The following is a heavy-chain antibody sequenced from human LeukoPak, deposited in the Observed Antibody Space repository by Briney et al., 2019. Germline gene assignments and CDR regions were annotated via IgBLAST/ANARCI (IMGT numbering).Heavy chain of an antibody. CDR1: GFTFSSYG. CDR2: ISYDGSNK. V-gene: IGHV3-30*18. Sequence: GRSLRLSWAASGFTFSSYGMHWVRQAPGKGLEWVAVISYDGSNKYYADSVKGRFTISRDNSKNTLYLQMNSLRAEDTAVYYCAKARSGGYNWFDPWGQGTLVTVSS. D-gene: IGHD3-3*01. J-gene: IGHJ5*02. CDR3: AKARSGGYNWFDP.